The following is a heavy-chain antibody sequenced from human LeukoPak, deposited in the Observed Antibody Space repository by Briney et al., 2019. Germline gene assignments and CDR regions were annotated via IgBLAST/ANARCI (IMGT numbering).Heavy chain of an antibody. V-gene: IGHV4-34*01. Sequence: SETLSLTCAVYGGSFSAYSWTWIRQPPGKGLQWIGEINHSGGTNHNPSLKSRVTISVDTSKNQFSLKLSSVTAADTAVYYCARGRVWGVTGRYFDYWGQGTLVTVSS. CDR3: ARGRVWGVTGRYFDY. D-gene: IGHD2-21*02. CDR2: INHSGGT. J-gene: IGHJ4*02. CDR1: GGSFSAYS.